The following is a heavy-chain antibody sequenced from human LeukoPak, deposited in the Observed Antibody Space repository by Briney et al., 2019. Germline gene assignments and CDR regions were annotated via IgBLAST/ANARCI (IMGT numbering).Heavy chain of an antibody. D-gene: IGHD6-13*01. CDR3: ARDSTSSSWYLNWFDP. J-gene: IGHJ5*02. V-gene: IGHV3-7*01. Sequence: PGGSLRLSCAASGFTLSSYWMSWVRQAPGKGLEWVANIKQDGSEKYYVDSVKGRFTISRDNAKNSLYLQMNSLRAEDTAVYYCARDSTSSSWYLNWFDPWGQGTLVTVSS. CDR1: GFTLSSYW. CDR2: IKQDGSEK.